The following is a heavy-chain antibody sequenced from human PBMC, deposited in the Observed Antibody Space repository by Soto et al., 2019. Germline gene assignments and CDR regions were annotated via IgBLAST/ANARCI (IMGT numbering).Heavy chain of an antibody. Sequence: AETLSLTCAVSGYSINSGYYWGWIRQPPGKGLEWIGSVFHSGTTYSNPSLKTRLTISVDTSKNEISLDLNAVTAADTAVYYCVRDFGDLQDFWSGPDQWGQGDPVTVSA. D-gene: IGHD3-3*01. CDR1: GYSINSGYY. V-gene: IGHV4-38-2*02. J-gene: IGHJ5*02. CDR2: VFHSGTT. CDR3: VRDFGDLQDFWSGPDQ.